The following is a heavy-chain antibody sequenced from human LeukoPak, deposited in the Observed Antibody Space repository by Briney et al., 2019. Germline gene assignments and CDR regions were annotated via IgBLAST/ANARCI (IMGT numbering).Heavy chain of an antibody. CDR1: GFTFSSHW. V-gene: IGHV3-7*01. CDR2: IKQDGRER. J-gene: IGHJ4*02. Sequence: GGALRLACAASGFTFSSHWMRSVRQAPGKGLELVANIKQDGRERYGVDGVKGRFTISRDNATNSLSPPMKRLRAEETAVYHSAAQYYDFWSGYYGAFESWGPGDPVTVSS. CDR3: AAQYYDFWSGYYGAFES. D-gene: IGHD3-3*01.